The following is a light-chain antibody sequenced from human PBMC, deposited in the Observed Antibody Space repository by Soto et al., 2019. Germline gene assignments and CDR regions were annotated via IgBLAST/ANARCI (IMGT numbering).Light chain of an antibody. CDR1: SSDVGGYNY. Sequence: QSVLTQPPSASGSPGQSVTISCTGTSSDVGGYNYVSWYQQHPGKAPKLMIYEVSKRPSGVPDRFSGSKSDNTASLTVSGLQAEDEADYYCSSYAGSNNVVFVGGTKVTVL. CDR3: SSYAGSNNVV. V-gene: IGLV2-8*01. J-gene: IGLJ2*01. CDR2: EVS.